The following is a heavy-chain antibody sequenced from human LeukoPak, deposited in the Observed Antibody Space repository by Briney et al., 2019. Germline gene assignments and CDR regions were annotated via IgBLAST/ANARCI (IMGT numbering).Heavy chain of an antibody. V-gene: IGHV1-69*13. J-gene: IGHJ4*02. Sequence: SVKVSCKASGGTFSSYAISWVRQAPGQGLEWMGGIIPIFGTANYAQKFQGRVTITADESTSTAYMELSGLRSEDTAVYYCASRRDGYNYLNYFDYWGQGTLVTVSS. CDR1: GGTFSSYA. D-gene: IGHD5-24*01. CDR3: ASRRDGYNYLNYFDY. CDR2: IIPIFGTA.